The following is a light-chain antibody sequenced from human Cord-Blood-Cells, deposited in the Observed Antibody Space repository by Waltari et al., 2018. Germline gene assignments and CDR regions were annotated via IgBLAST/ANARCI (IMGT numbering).Light chain of an antibody. CDR2: AAS. V-gene: IGKV1-39*01. J-gene: IGKJ2*03. Sequence: PCRASQSISSYLNWYQQKPGKAPKLLMYAASSLQSGVPSRFSGSGSGTDFTLTISSLQPEDFATYYCQQSYSTPYSFGQGTKLEIK. CDR1: QSISSY. CDR3: QQSYSTPYS.